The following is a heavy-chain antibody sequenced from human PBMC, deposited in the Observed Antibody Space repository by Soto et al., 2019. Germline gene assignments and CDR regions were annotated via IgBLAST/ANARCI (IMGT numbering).Heavy chain of an antibody. D-gene: IGHD2-15*01. V-gene: IGHV2-5*02. Sequence: QITLKESGPTLVKPTQTLTLTCTFSGFSLSTSGMGVGWIRQPPGKALEWLALIYWDDDKRYSPSLKSRLTITKDTTKNQGVLTMTNMDPVDTATYYCAHRRAYCTGGSCYSIWFDPWGQGTLVTVSS. CDR3: AHRRAYCTGGSCYSIWFDP. CDR1: GFSLSTSGMG. CDR2: IYWDDDK. J-gene: IGHJ5*02.